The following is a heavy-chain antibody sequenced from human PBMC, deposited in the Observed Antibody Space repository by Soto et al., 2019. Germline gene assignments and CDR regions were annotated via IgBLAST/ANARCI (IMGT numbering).Heavy chain of an antibody. CDR3: ARVSPTVAGTGYFDY. CDR2: IKQGGSEK. Sequence: PGGSLRLSCAASGFTFSSYWMSWVRQAPGKGLEWVANIKQGGSEKYYVDSVKGRFTISRDNAKNSLYLQMNSLRAEDTAVYYCARVSPTVAGTGYFDYWGQGTLVTVSS. CDR1: GFTFSSYW. D-gene: IGHD6-19*01. J-gene: IGHJ4*02. V-gene: IGHV3-7*01.